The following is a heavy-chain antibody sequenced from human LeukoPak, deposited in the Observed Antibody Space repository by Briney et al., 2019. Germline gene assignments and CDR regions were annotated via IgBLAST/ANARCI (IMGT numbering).Heavy chain of an antibody. J-gene: IGHJ6*03. CDR3: ARWGLVAPGTYYYYYMDV. CDR1: GYTFTNYG. Sequence: GASVKVSCKTSGYTFTNYGISWVRQAPGQGLEWMGWINAYNRKTHYAQNFQARVTMSTDSSTSTAYMELGSLRSDDTAVYYCARWGLVAPGTYYYYYMDVWGQGTTVTVSS. V-gene: IGHV1-18*01. CDR2: INAYNRKT. D-gene: IGHD2-2*01.